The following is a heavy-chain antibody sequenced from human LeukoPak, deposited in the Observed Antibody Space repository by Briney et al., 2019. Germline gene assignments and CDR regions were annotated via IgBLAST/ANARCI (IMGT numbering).Heavy chain of an antibody. Sequence: VASVKVSCKASGYTFTGYYMHWVRQAPGQGLEWMGWINPNSGGTNHAQKFQGRVTMTRDTSISTAYMELSRLRSDDTAVYYCARGYYYDSSGYYYDVFDYWGQGTLGTVSS. CDR3: ARGYYYDSSGYYYDVFDY. CDR2: INPNSGGT. D-gene: IGHD3-22*01. V-gene: IGHV1-2*02. J-gene: IGHJ4*02. CDR1: GYTFTGYY.